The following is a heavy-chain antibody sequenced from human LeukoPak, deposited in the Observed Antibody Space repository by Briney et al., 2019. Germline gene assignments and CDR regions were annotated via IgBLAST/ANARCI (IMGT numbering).Heavy chain of an antibody. Sequence: ASVKVSCKASGYTFTSYAMNWVRQAPGQGLEWMGWINTNTGNPTYAQGFTGRFVFFLDTSVSTAYLQISGLKAEDTAVYYCARDYLGILEFDPWGQGTLVTVSS. CDR3: ARDYLGILEFDP. J-gene: IGHJ5*02. CDR2: INTNTGNP. D-gene: IGHD7-27*01. CDR1: GYTFTSYA. V-gene: IGHV7-4-1*02.